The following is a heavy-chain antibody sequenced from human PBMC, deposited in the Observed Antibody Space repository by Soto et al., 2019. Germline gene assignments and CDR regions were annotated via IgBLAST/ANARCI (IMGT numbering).Heavy chain of an antibody. CDR3: ARVFYDSSGLQPKTNWFDP. CDR2: IYYSGST. J-gene: IGHJ5*02. Sequence: SETLSLTCTVSGGSISSGGYYWSWIRQHPGKGLEWIGYIYYSGSTYYNPSPKSRVTISVDTSKNQFSLKLSSVTAADTAVYYCARVFYDSSGLQPKTNWFDPWGQGTLVTVSS. D-gene: IGHD3-22*01. CDR1: GGSISSGGYY. V-gene: IGHV4-31*03.